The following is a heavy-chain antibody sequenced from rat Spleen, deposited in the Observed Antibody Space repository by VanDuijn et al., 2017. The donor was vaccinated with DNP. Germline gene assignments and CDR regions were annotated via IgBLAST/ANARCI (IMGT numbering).Heavy chain of an antibody. D-gene: IGHD1-10*01. CDR1: GFSLTSYN. Sequence: QVQLKESGPGLVQPSQTLSLTCTVSGFSLTSYNVHWVRQPTGKGLEWIAAISSGGNTFYNSALKSRLSISRDTSKSQVFLKMNSLQPEDTAIYFCTTITTTDYWGQGVMVTVSS. J-gene: IGHJ2*01. CDR3: TTITTTDY. CDR2: ISSGGNT. V-gene: IGHV2-6*01.